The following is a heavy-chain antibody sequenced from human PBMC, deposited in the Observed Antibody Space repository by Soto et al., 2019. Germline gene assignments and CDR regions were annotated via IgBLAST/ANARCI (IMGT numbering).Heavy chain of an antibody. CDR2: VIPTQRTT. D-gene: IGHD6-19*01. V-gene: IGHV1-69*01. Sequence: VQLVQSGAEVKQPGTSVRVSCKASGDTFIGYSISWVRQAPGQGLEWMGWVIPTQRTTKYAQRFQGRVTMRVDQFASTTYMELSSLRPEDTALYYCVIDRLIVAVSVGRMDVWGQGTTVTVSS. CDR1: GDTFIGYS. CDR3: VIDRLIVAVSVGRMDV. J-gene: IGHJ6*02.